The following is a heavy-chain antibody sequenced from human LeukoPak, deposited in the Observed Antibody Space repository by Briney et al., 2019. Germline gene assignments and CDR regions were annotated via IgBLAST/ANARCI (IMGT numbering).Heavy chain of an antibody. V-gene: IGHV3-23*01. CDR2: ITSGSGSKV. CDR3: ARHGSWSFDY. D-gene: IGHD6-13*01. J-gene: IGHJ4*02. CDR1: GFTFSSHA. Sequence: PGGSLRLSCAASGFTFSSHAMSWVRQAPGKGLEWVSAITSGSGSKVYYTDSLKGRFTISRDNSKNTLYLHMNSLRAEDTAVYYCARHGSWSFDYWGQGTLLTVSA.